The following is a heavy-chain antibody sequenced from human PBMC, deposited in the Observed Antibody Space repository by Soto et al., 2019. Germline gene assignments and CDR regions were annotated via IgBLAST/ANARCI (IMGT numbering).Heavy chain of an antibody. Sequence: NPSETLSLTCAVFGGSFSGYYWSWIRQPPGKGLEWIGEINHSGSTNYNPSLKSRVTISVDTSKNQFSLKLSSVTAADTAVYYCARVSGIYYYGMDVWGQGNPGHRLL. CDR3: ARVSGIYYYGMDV. D-gene: IGHD3-10*01. CDR2: INHSGST. V-gene: IGHV4-34*01. CDR1: GGSFSGYY. J-gene: IGHJ6*02.